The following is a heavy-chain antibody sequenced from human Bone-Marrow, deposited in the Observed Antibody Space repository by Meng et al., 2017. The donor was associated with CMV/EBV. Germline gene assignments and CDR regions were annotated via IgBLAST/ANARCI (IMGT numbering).Heavy chain of an antibody. J-gene: IGHJ4*02. V-gene: IGHV3-11*01. CDR2: ISNSGSIT. CDR3: ARDAVDIVLVPTTGAIDY. Sequence: GGSLRLSCAASGFTFSDYYMSWIRQAPGKGLEWVSYISNSGSITYYADSMKGRFTISRDNAKNSLYLQMNSLRAEDTAVYYCARDAVDIVLVPTTGAIDYWGQGTLVTVSS. CDR1: GFTFSDYY. D-gene: IGHD2-2*01.